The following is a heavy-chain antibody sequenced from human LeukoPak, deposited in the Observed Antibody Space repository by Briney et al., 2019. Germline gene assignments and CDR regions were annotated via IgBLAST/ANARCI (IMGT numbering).Heavy chain of an antibody. J-gene: IGHJ4*02. D-gene: IGHD3-22*01. Sequence: SETLSLTCTLSGGSISIRSYYWGWVRQPPGKGQEWIGNIHYSGRNYYNPSLKSRVTISEDTPKNQYSLKVSTGTAADTAVYYCARYDGSAFGFDDWGQGTLVTVSS. CDR3: ARYDGSAFGFDD. CDR2: IHYSGRN. V-gene: IGHV4-39*01. CDR1: GGSISIRSYY.